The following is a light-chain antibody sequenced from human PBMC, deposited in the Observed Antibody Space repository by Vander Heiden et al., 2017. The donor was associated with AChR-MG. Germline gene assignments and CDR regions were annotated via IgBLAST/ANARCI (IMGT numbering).Light chain of an antibody. CDR3: QQDDSYPIT. J-gene: IGKJ5*01. CDR1: RGISTW. CDR2: NAS. V-gene: IGKV1D-16*01. Sequence: DIQMTQSPSSLSASVRDRVTITCRASRGISTWLAWYQQKPGQAPKSLIYNASSLQSGVPSRFSGRGSGTAFTLTISSLRPEDFATYYCQQDDSYPITFGQGTRLDMK.